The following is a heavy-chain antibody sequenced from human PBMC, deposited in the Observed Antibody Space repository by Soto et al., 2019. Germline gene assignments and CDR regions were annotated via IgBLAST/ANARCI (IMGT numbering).Heavy chain of an antibody. D-gene: IGHD5-12*01. Sequence: ASVKVSCKASGITYTTYAIHWVRQAPGQGLEWMGWINTGNGNTRYSQRFQGRVTLTTDTSASTAYMDVGSLTSEDTAVYYCARAISGYVSWGQGTLVTVSS. CDR2: INTGNGNT. J-gene: IGHJ5*02. V-gene: IGHV1-3*04. CDR1: GITYTTYA. CDR3: ARAISGYVS.